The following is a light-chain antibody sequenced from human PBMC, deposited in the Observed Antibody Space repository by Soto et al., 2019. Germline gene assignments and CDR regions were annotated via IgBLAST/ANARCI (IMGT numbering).Light chain of an antibody. CDR1: SCDVGSYNL. J-gene: IGLJ1*01. CDR2: EGS. CDR3: CSYAGSSPYV. V-gene: IGLV2-23*01. Sequence: QSALTQPASVSGSPGQSITISCTGTSCDVGSYNLVSWYQQHPGKAPKLMIYEGSKRPSGVSNRFSGSKSGNTASLTISGLQAEDEADYYCCSYAGSSPYVFGTGTKLTVL.